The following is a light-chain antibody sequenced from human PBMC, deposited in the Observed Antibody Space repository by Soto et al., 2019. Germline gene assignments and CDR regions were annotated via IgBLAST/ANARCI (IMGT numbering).Light chain of an antibody. V-gene: IGLV2-14*01. CDR1: SSDVGAYNY. J-gene: IGLJ1*01. Sequence: QSALTQPASVSGSPGQSITISCTGSSSDVGAYNYVSWYLQHPGKAPKLLIYGVGNRPSGVSARFSGSKSGDTASPTISGLQAEDEADYYCSSYAHGSIYVFGTGTKVTVL. CDR2: GVG. CDR3: SSYAHGSIYV.